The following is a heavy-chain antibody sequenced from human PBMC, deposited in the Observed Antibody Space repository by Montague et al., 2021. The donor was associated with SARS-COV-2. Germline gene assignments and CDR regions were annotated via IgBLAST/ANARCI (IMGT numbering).Heavy chain of an antibody. V-gene: IGHV4-39*01. D-gene: IGHD3-16*02. CDR3: ARIRIGVWGSYRYFDY. CDR2: IYYSGST. Sequence: SETLSLTCTVSGGSISSSSYYWGWIRQPPGKGLEWIGSIYYSGSTYYNPSLKSRVTISVDTSKNKFSLKLSSVTAADTAVYYCARIRIGVWGSYRYFDYWGRGTLVTVSS. J-gene: IGHJ4*02. CDR1: GGSISSSSYY.